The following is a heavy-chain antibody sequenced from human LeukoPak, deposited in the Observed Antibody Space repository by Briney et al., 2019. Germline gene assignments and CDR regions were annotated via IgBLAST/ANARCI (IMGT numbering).Heavy chain of an antibody. J-gene: IGHJ4*02. CDR3: ANGGSWATYYFDN. CDR2: ISYDGSNK. Sequence: PGGSLRLSCAASGFTFSSYAMHWVRQAPGKGLEWVAVISYDGSNKYYADSVKGRFTISRDNSKNTLYLQMNSLRAEDTAVYYCANGGSWATYYFDNWGQGTLVTVSS. CDR1: GFTFSSYA. V-gene: IGHV3-30*01. D-gene: IGHD6-6*01.